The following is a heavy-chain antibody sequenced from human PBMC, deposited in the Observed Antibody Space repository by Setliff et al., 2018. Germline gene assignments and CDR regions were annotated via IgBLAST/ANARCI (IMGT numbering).Heavy chain of an antibody. CDR3: GRVGNWNFFDF. J-gene: IGHJ4*02. D-gene: IGHD1-1*01. CDR2: IHHSGST. V-gene: IGHV4-38-2*01. CDR1: GYSISNIYY. Sequence: SETLSLTCAVSGYSISNIYYWGWIRQPPGKGLEWIATIHHSGSTNYNPSLKSQATISVDTSKNQFSLKVSSVTAADTAVYYCGRVGNWNFFDFWGQGTLVTVSS.